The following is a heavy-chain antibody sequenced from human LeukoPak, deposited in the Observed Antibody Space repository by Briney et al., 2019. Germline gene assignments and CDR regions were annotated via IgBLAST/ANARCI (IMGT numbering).Heavy chain of an antibody. Sequence: GGSLRLSCAVSGLTFSNAWMNWVRQAPGKGLEWVGRVLSRAGGGTIDYAAPVKGRFTISRDYSKNALFLQMNSLRTEDTAVYYCVTGGGYNGLDYWGQGALVTVSS. J-gene: IGHJ4*02. CDR1: GLTFSNAW. V-gene: IGHV3-15*07. CDR3: VTGGGYNGLDY. D-gene: IGHD5-12*01. CDR2: VLSRAGGGTI.